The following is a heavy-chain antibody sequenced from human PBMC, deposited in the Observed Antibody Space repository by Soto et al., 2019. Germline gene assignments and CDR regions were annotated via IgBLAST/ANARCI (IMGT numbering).Heavy chain of an antibody. CDR1: GGSISSGGYS. J-gene: IGHJ5*02. CDR3: ARGTVVLPNSPGKNWFDP. D-gene: IGHD2-8*01. Sequence: PSETLSLTCAVSGGSISSGGYSWSWIRQPPGKGLEWIGYIYHSGSTYYNPSLKSRVTISVDRSKNQFSLKLSSVTAADTAVYYCARGTVVLPNSPGKNWFDPWGQGTLVTVSS. CDR2: IYHSGST. V-gene: IGHV4-30-2*01.